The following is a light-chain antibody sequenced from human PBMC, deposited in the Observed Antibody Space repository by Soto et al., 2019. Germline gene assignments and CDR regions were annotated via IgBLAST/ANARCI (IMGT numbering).Light chain of an antibody. Sequence: LTQSPSTLSASTGDRVTITCRASQGVSSYLAWYQQKPGKAPGILIYEASNRETGIPARFSGSGSGTDFTLTISSLQPEDFAAYYCQQSSNSPFTFGQGTRLEI. J-gene: IGKJ5*01. CDR3: QQSSNSPFT. V-gene: IGKV3-11*01. CDR2: EAS. CDR1: QGVSSY.